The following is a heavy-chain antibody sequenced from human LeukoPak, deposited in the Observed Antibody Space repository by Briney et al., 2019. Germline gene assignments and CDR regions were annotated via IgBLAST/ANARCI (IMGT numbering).Heavy chain of an antibody. CDR3: TTAFYGAPLA. CDR2: ITSKTYDGTT. CDR1: GFIFSNAW. D-gene: IGHD2/OR15-2a*01. V-gene: IGHV3-15*01. J-gene: IGHJ5*02. Sequence: GGSLRLSCAASGFIFSNAWMNWVRQAPGKGLEWVGRITSKTYDGTTDYAAPVKGRFTISRDDSKNTLYLQMNSLKTDDSAVYYCTTAFYGAPLAWGQGTLVTVSS.